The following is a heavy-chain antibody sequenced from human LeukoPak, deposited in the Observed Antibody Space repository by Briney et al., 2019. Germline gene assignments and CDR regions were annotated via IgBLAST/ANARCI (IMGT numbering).Heavy chain of an antibody. Sequence: GGSLRLSCVASGFTFSSYPMHWVRQAPGKGLEWVAVISYNGRVKFHADFVEGRFSISRDDSKSTLYLEMSSLRDEDTAVYYCARDSRRGSPDYLDYWGQGILVTVSS. CDR1: GFTFSSYP. CDR2: ISYNGRVK. D-gene: IGHD1-26*01. J-gene: IGHJ4*02. CDR3: ARDSRRGSPDYLDY. V-gene: IGHV3-30*04.